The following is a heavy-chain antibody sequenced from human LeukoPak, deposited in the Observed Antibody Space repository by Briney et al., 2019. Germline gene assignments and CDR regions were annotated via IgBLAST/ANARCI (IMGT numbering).Heavy chain of an antibody. D-gene: IGHD2-21*02. V-gene: IGHV3-74*01. Sequence: GGSLRLSCAASGFTFSSYWMHWVRQAPGKGLVWVSRINSDGSSTSYADSVKGRFTISRDNAKNTLSLQMNSLRAEDTAVYSCARELWVTIPTRNYYYYGMDVWGQGTTVTVPS. CDR1: GFTFSSYW. J-gene: IGHJ6*02. CDR2: INSDGSST. CDR3: ARELWVTIPTRNYYYYGMDV.